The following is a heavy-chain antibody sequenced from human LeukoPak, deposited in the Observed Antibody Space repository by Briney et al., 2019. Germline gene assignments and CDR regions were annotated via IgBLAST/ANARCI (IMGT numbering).Heavy chain of an antibody. V-gene: IGHV3-23*01. CDR2: ISGSDGST. Sequence: GRSLRLSCAASGFAFNSYGMHWVRQAPGKGLEWVSAISGSDGSTYYADSVKGRFTISRDNSKNTLYLQMNSLRAEDTAVYHSAKGKGYSSSSSDHWGQGTLVTVSS. J-gene: IGHJ5*02. CDR3: AKGKGYSSSSSDH. D-gene: IGHD6-6*01. CDR1: GFAFNSYG.